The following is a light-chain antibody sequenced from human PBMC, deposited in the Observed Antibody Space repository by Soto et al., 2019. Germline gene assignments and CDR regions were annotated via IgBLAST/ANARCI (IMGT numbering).Light chain of an antibody. CDR1: SSNIGSHS. CDR3: QSYDSSLSGVV. J-gene: IGLJ2*01. CDR2: GNS. Sequence: QSVLTQPPSASGTPGQRVTISCSGSSSNIGSHSVDWYQQLPGTAPKLLIYGNSNRPSGVPDRFSGSKSGTSASLAITGLQAEDEADYYCQSYDSSLSGVVFGGGTKVTVL. V-gene: IGLV1-40*01.